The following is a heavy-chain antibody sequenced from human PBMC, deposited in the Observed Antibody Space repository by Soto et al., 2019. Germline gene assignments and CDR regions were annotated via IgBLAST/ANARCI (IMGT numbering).Heavy chain of an antibody. CDR1: GGSFSGYY. CDR3: ARGLPYNEYYYGSGKHRWFDP. CDR2: INHSGST. J-gene: IGHJ5*02. Sequence: SETLSLTCAVYGGSFSGYYWSWIRQPPGKGLEWIGEINHSGSTNYNPSLKSRVTISVDTSKNQFSLKLSSVTAADTAVYYCARGLPYNEYYYGSGKHRWFDPWGQGTLVTVSS. D-gene: IGHD3-10*01. V-gene: IGHV4-34*01.